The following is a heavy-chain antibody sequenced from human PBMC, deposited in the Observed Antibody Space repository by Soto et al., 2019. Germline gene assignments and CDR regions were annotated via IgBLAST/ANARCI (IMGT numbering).Heavy chain of an antibody. CDR3: ARDINYYDSSGSDY. Sequence: QVQLVQSGPEVKKPGASVKVSCKASGYTFNRYGITWVRQAPGQGLEWMGWISALNGHTSYAQEVQGRVTMTTHTSTSTAYMELRSLRSGDTAVYYCARDINYYDSSGSDYWGQGTLVTVSS. V-gene: IGHV1-18*01. J-gene: IGHJ4*02. CDR1: GYTFNRYG. CDR2: ISALNGHT. D-gene: IGHD3-22*01.